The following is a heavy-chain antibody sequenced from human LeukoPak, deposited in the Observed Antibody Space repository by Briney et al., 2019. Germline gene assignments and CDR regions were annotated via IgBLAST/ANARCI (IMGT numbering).Heavy chain of an antibody. CDR1: GGSISSTSYY. V-gene: IGHV4-39*01. J-gene: IGHJ4*02. CDR2: IDYSGTT. CDR3: ARRGQAAGSKGAFDY. Sequence: SETLSLTCTVSGGSISSTSYYWDWIRQPPGRGLEWIGSIDYSGTTYYNPSLKSRVTISVDTSKNQFSLKLSSVTASDTAKYFCARRGQAAGSKGAFDYWGQGTLVTVSS. D-gene: IGHD6-13*01.